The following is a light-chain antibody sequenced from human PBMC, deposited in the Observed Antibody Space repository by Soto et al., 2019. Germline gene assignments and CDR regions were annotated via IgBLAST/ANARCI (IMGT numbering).Light chain of an antibody. Sequence: DIQMTQSPSTLSASVGDRVTITCRASQSISSRLAWYQQKPGNVPKLLVYKASSLESGVPSRFSGSGSGTEFTLAISSLQPDDFATYSCQQYDSYSWTFGQGTKVEI. CDR3: QQYDSYSWT. CDR2: KAS. V-gene: IGKV1-5*03. CDR1: QSISSR. J-gene: IGKJ1*01.